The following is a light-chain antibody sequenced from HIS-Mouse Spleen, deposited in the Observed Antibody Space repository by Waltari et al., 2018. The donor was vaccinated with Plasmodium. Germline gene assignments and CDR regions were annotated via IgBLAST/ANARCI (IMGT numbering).Light chain of an antibody. J-gene: IGKJ3*01. CDR3: QQYNNWSFT. CDR1: PSVSSN. V-gene: IGKV3-15*01. CDR2: GAS. Sequence: EIVMTHSPATLSVSPGERATLSCRASPSVSSNLAWYQQKPGQAPRLLIYGASTRATGIPARFSGSGSGTEFTLTISSLQSEDFAVYYCQQYNNWSFTFGPGTKVDIK.